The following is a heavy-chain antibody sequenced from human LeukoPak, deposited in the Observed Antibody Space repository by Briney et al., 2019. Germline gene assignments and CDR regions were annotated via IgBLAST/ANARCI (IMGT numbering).Heavy chain of an antibody. CDR3: ARAGDSGWYLFDY. CDR2: ISGSGGST. Sequence: GGSLRLSCAASGFTFSSYAMSWVRQAPGKGLEWVSAISGSGGSTYYADSVKGRFTISRDNSKNTLYLQMNSLRAEDTAVYYCARAGDSGWYLFDYWGQGTLVAVSS. D-gene: IGHD6-19*01. J-gene: IGHJ4*02. CDR1: GFTFSSYA. V-gene: IGHV3-23*01.